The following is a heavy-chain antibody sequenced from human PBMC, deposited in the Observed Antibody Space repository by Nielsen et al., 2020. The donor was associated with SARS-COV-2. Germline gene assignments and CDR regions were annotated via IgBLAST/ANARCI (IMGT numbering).Heavy chain of an antibody. CDR2: ISSSSSYI. CDR3: ARKLYDFWSGYYWGYYYYGMDV. J-gene: IGHJ6*02. Sequence: WIRQPPGKGLEWVSSISSSSSYIYYADSVKGRFTISRDNAKNSLYLQMNSLRAEDTAVYYCARKLYDFWSGYYWGYYYYGMDVWGQGTTVTVSS. V-gene: IGHV3-21*01. D-gene: IGHD3-3*01.